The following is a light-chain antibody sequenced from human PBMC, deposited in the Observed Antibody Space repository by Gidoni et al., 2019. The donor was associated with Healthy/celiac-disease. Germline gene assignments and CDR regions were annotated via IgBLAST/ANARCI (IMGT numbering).Light chain of an antibody. J-gene: IGKJ1*01. CDR3: QQYNNWPRT. CDR2: GAS. CDR1: QTVSSN. Sequence: EIVMTQSPATLSVSPGERATLSCRASQTVSSNLAWYQQKPGQATRLLIYGASTRATGIPARFSGSGSETEFTLTISSLQSEDFAVYYCQQYNNWPRTFGQGTKVEIK. V-gene: IGKV3-15*01.